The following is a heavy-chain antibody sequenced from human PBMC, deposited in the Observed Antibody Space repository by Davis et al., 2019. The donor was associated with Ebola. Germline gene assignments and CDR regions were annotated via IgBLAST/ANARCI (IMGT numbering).Heavy chain of an antibody. CDR2: IKLDGGEK. CDR1: GLIFSTYA. J-gene: IGHJ4*02. D-gene: IGHD4-17*01. V-gene: IGHV3-7*01. CDR3: ARDFTGTTVTTHFFDY. Sequence: GGSLRLSCVASGLIFSTYAMHWVRQAPGKGLEWVANIKLDGGEKYYVDSVKGRFTISRDNAKNSLYLQMNSLRAEDTAVYYCARDFTGTTVTTHFFDYWGQGTLVTVSS.